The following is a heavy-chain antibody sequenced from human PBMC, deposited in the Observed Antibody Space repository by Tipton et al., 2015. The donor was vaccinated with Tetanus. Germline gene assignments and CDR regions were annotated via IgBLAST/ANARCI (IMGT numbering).Heavy chain of an antibody. CDR3: AREPARYCSSTSCYMGEGFDY. CDR1: GGSISSGDYY. CDR2: IYYSGST. D-gene: IGHD2-2*02. V-gene: IGHV4-30-4*01. Sequence: TLSLTCTVSGGSISSGDYYWSWIRQPPGKGLEWIGYIYYSGSTYYNPSLKSRVTISVDTSKNQFSLKLSSVTAADTAVYYCAREPARYCSSTSCYMGEGFDYWGQGTLVTVSS. J-gene: IGHJ4*02.